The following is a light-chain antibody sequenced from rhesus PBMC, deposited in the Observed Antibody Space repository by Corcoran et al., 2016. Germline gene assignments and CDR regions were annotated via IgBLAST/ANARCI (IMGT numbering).Light chain of an antibody. CDR3: QQYQYLPVT. CDR2: YAS. CDR1: QDITNS. V-gene: IGKV1-66*01. J-gene: IGKJ4*01. Sequence: DIQMTQSPSSLSASVGDRVTITCRASQDITNSLAWYQLKPGKAPKPLIYYASRLETGVPSRFRGGRSGTEYTLTITSLQPEDIATYYCQQYQYLPVTFGGGTNVEL.